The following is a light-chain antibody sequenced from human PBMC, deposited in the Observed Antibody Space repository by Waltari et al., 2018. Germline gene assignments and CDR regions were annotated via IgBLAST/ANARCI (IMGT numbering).Light chain of an antibody. CDR2: GVT. V-gene: IGLV2-8*01. Sequence: QSALTQPPSASGSPGQSVTISCAGTNSDVGTYNYVSWYQHHPGKAPKLLIYGVTARLPGVPDRFSGSKSGTTASLTVSGLQADDEADYYCTSYGGVNVLGVLFGGGTKLTVL. J-gene: IGLJ2*01. CDR3: TSYGGVNVLGVL. CDR1: NSDVGTYNY.